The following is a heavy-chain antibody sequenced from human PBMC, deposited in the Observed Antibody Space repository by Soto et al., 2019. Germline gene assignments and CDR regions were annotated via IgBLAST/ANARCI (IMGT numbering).Heavy chain of an antibody. CDR2: IYWDNDK. J-gene: IGHJ3*02. V-gene: IGHV2-5*02. CDR3: AHLMITYGGVIADDAFDI. D-gene: IGHD3-16*02. CDR1: GFSLTTRQVG. Sequence: QITLKESGPTLVEPTQTLTLTCTFSGFSLTTRQVGVGWISQPPGQALEWLAVIYWDNDKRYSPSLERRLTVNKDTSKNQVVITMTNIDPMDTATYYCAHLMITYGGVIADDAFDIWGQGTMVTVSS.